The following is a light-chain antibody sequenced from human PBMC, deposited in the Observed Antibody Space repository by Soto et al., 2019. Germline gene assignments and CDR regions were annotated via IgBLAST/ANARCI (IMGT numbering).Light chain of an antibody. CDR2: DVS. J-gene: IGLJ1*01. V-gene: IGLV2-14*01. CDR1: SSDVGGYNY. CDR3: SSYTSSSPYV. Sequence: QSLLTQPPSLSGAAGESITISCTGTSSDVGGYNYVSWYQQHPGKAPKLMIYDVSNRPSGVSNRFSGSKSGNTASLTISGLQAEDEADYYCSSYTSSSPYVFGTVTKVT.